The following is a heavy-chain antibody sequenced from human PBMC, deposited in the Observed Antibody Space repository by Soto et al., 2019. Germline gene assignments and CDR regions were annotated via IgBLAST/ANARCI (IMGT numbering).Heavy chain of an antibody. CDR1: GYTFTSYG. CDR3: ASAMVRGVGSAS. V-gene: IGHV1-18*01. CDR2: ISTYNGNT. J-gene: IGHJ5*02. Sequence: QVQLVQSGAEVKKPGASVKVSCKASGYTFTSYGISWVRQAPGQGLEWMGWISTYNGNTKYAQKLQGRVTMTTATSTRTAYMELRLLSSDDPAVFYCASAMVRGVGSASWGQGTLVTVSS. D-gene: IGHD3-10*01.